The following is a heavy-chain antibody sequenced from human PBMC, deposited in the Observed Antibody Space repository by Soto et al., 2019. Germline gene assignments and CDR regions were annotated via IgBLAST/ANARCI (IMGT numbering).Heavy chain of an antibody. Sequence: SETLSLTCTVSGGSISSSSYYWGWIRQPPGKGLEWIGSIYYSGSTYYNPSLKSRVTISVDTSKNQFSLKLSSVTAADTAVYYCARLEMATITGWGQGTLVTVSS. CDR1: GGSISSSSYY. J-gene: IGHJ4*02. CDR2: IYYSGST. V-gene: IGHV4-39*01. CDR3: ARLEMATITG. D-gene: IGHD5-12*01.